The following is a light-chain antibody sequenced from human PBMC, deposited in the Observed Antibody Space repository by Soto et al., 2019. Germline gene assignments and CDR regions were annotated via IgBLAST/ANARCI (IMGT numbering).Light chain of an antibody. CDR1: QGISSY. CDR3: QQYYSYPLT. J-gene: IGKJ1*01. Sequence: AIRMTQSPSSFSASTGDRVTITCRAIQGISSYLAWYQQKPGKAPKLLIYAASTLQIGVPSSFSGSGSGTDFTLTISCLQSEDFATYYCQQYYSYPLTFGQGTKVEIK. V-gene: IGKV1-8*01. CDR2: AAS.